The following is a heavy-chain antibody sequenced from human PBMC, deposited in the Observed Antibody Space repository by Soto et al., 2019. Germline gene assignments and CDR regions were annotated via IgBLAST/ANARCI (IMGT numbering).Heavy chain of an antibody. Sequence: PWETLSLTCDLPGYSTSSGYYWAWLRQPPGKDVEWLGTIYHGGSTYYNPSLNSRVTLSIDMTNNHVSLILNSVTAADTAVYYCARVGPWVPYYYDSSPYTFENWFDPWGQGTLVTVSS. CDR1: GYSTSSGYY. V-gene: IGHV4-38-2*01. CDR2: IYHGGST. J-gene: IGHJ5*02. D-gene: IGHD3-22*01. CDR3: ARVGPWVPYYYDSSPYTFENWFDP.